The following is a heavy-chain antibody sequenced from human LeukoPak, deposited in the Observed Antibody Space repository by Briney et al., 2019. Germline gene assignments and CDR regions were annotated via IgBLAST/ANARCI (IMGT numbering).Heavy chain of an antibody. V-gene: IGHV3-66*01. Sequence: GGSLRLSCAASEFSVGSNYMTWVRQAPGKGLEWVSLIYSGGSTYYADSVKGRFTISRDNSKNTLYLQMNSLRAEDTAVYYCARDRCYSFLYDYWGQGTLVTVSS. CDR1: EFSVGSNY. CDR3: ARDRCYSFLYDY. J-gene: IGHJ4*02. D-gene: IGHD2-15*01. CDR2: IYSGGST.